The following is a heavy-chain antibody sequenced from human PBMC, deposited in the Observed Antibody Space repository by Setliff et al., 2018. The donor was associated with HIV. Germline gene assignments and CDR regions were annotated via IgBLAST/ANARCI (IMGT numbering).Heavy chain of an antibody. CDR3: ASGRGEYSSGWYRSACDI. CDR1: VYTFTSYG. Sequence: ASVKVSCKASVYTFTSYGINWVRQAPGQGLEWMGWISAYNGNTKYAQKVQGRVTMTTDTSTSTAYMELRSLRPDDTAVYYCASGRGEYSSGWYRSACDIWGQGTMVTVSS. CDR2: ISAYNGNT. D-gene: IGHD6-19*01. J-gene: IGHJ3*02. V-gene: IGHV1-18*01.